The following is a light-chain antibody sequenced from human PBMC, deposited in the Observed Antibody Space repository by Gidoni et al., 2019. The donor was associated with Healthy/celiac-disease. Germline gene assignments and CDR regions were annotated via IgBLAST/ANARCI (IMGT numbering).Light chain of an antibody. Sequence: SSELTQDPAVSVALGQPVRITCQGDSLRSYYASWYQQKPGQAPVLVIYGKNNRPSGIPDRFSGSSSGNTASLTITGAQAEDEADYYCNSRDSSGNEMVFGGGTKLTVL. CDR3: NSRDSSGNEMV. CDR1: SLRSYY. V-gene: IGLV3-19*01. J-gene: IGLJ2*01. CDR2: GKN.